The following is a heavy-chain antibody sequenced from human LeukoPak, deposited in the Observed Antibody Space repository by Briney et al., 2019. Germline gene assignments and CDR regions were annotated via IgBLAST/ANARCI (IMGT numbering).Heavy chain of an antibody. CDR2: IYYSGST. D-gene: IGHD4-11*01. J-gene: IGHJ4*02. CDR3: ASRYDYSNYIDY. Sequence: SETLSLTCTVSGGFISSSSYYWGWIRQPPGKGLEWIGTIYYSGSTYYNPSPKSRVTISVDTSKNQFSLKLSSVTAADTAVYYCASRYDYSNYIDYWGQGTLVTVSS. CDR1: GGFISSSSYY. V-gene: IGHV4-39*01.